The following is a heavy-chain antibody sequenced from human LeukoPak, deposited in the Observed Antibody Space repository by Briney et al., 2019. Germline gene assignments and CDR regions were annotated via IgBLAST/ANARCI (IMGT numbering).Heavy chain of an antibody. J-gene: IGHJ6*02. D-gene: IGHD3-10*01. CDR2: ISGGGDT. Sequence: GGSLRLSCAPSGFTVSSTSMSWVRQAPGKGLEWVSIISGGGDTFYAGSVKGRFTISRDTSKNTLYLQMNSLRAEDTAVYYCAGRGSGYYYGMNVWGQGTTVTVSS. V-gene: IGHV3-66*01. CDR1: GFTVSSTS. CDR3: AGRGSGYYYGMNV.